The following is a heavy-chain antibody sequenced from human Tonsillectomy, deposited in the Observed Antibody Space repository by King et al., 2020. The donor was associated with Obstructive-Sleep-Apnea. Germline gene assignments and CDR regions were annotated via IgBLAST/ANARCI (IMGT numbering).Heavy chain of an antibody. CDR3: ARKTYYYDSSGYYFGAHFDY. CDR1: GGSISSYY. CDR2: IYYIGST. J-gene: IGHJ4*02. D-gene: IGHD3-22*01. Sequence: QLQESGPGLVKPSETLSLTCTVSGGSISSYYWSCVRQPPGKGLEWIGYIYYIGSTNYNPSLKSRVTISVDTSKNQFSLKLSSVTAADTAVYYCARKTYYYDSSGYYFGAHFDYWGQGTLVTVSS. V-gene: IGHV4-59*01.